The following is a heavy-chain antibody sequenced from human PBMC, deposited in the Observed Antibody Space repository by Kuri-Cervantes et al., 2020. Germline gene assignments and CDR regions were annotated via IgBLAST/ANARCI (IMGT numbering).Heavy chain of an antibody. V-gene: IGHV3-30-3*01. CDR2: ISYDGSNK. Sequence: GGSLRLSCAASGFTFSSYAMHWVRQAPGKGLEWVAVISYDGSNKYYADSVKGRFTTSRYNYKNTLYLQMNSLGAEDTAVYYCANPDTVDYWGQGTLVTVSS. CDR3: ANPDTVDY. J-gene: IGHJ4*02. CDR1: GFTFSSYA. D-gene: IGHD2-2*02.